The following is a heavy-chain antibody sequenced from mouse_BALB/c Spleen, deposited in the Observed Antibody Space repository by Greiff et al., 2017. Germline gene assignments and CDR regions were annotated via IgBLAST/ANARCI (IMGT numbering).Heavy chain of an antibody. CDR1: GFSLTGYG. J-gene: IGHJ4*01. CDR3: ARISFYYYGSSWDYYYAMDY. D-gene: IGHD1-1*01. V-gene: IGHV2-6-7*01. Sequence: QVQLKESGPGLVAPSQSLSITCTVSGFSLTGYGVNWVRQPPGKGLEWLGMIWGDGSTDYNSALKSRLSISKDNSKSQVFLKMNSLQTDDTARYYCARISFYYYGSSWDYYYAMDYWGQGTSVTVSA. CDR2: IWGDGST.